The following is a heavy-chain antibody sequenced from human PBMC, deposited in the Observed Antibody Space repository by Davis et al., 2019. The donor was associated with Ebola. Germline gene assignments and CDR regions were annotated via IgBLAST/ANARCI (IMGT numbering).Heavy chain of an antibody. V-gene: IGHV4-34*01. D-gene: IGHD3-3*01. Sequence: SETLSLTCLVSGGSISNYYWSWIRQPPGKGLEWIGEINHSGSSNYNPSLKSRVTISVDTSKNQFSLKLSSVTAADTAVYYCARGRGLRFLEWLPRLDYWGQGTLVTVSS. J-gene: IGHJ4*02. CDR2: INHSGSS. CDR1: GGSISNYY. CDR3: ARGRGLRFLEWLPRLDY.